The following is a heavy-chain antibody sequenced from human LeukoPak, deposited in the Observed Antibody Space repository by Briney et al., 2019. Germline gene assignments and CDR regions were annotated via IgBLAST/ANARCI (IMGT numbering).Heavy chain of an antibody. Sequence: GSLRLSCAASGFTFSSYGMHWVRQAPGKGLEWIGEINHSGSTNYNPSLKSRVTISVDTSKNQFSLKLSSVTAADTVVYYCARGRNPRMLAVAGGLFDYWGQGTLVTVSS. CDR1: GFTFSSYG. V-gene: IGHV4-34*01. CDR2: INHSGST. J-gene: IGHJ4*02. D-gene: IGHD6-19*01. CDR3: ARGRNPRMLAVAGGLFDY.